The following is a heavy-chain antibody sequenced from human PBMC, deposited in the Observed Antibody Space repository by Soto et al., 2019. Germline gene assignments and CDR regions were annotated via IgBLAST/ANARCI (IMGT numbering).Heavy chain of an antibody. Sequence: QITLEESGPTLVNPTQTLTLTCTFSGFSLTTRGVGVGWIRQPPGKALEWLALIYWDDDKRYSPSLKSRLTITKDTSKNQVVLTLTNMDPVDTATYYCAHVPGSGQLLYSYYYYMDVWGKGATVAVS. V-gene: IGHV2-5*02. CDR1: GFSLTTRGVG. J-gene: IGHJ6*03. D-gene: IGHD3-10*01. CDR2: IYWDDDK. CDR3: AHVPGSGQLLYSYYYYMDV.